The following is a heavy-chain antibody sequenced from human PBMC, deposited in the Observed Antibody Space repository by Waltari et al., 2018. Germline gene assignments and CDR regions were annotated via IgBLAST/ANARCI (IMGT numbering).Heavy chain of an antibody. V-gene: IGHV4-39*07. D-gene: IGHD2-15*01. CDR2: IYYSGST. CDR3: ARESLGGDCSGGSCYGHDY. J-gene: IGHJ4*02. Sequence: QLQLQASGPGLVKPSETLSLTCTVSGGSLRSRRYYWGWIRQPPGTGREWIGSIYYSGSTYYNPSLKSRVTISVDTSKNQFSLKLSSVTAADTAVYYCARESLGGDCSGGSCYGHDYWGQGTLVTVSS. CDR1: GGSLRSRRYY.